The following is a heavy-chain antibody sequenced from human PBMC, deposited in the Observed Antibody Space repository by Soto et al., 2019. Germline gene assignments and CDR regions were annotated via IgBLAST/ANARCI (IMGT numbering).Heavy chain of an antibody. CDR3: ARGTFSQGGVALAGNCDY. V-gene: IGHV4-59*01. Sequence: SDTLSLTCTVSGGSISSYYWSWIRQPPGKGLEWIGYISYTRSINYNPSLESRVAISVDTSKNQFSLKLYSVTAADTAVYYCARGTFSQGGVALAGNCDYWGQGALVTVSS. D-gene: IGHD6-19*01. CDR1: GGSISSYY. J-gene: IGHJ4*02. CDR2: ISYTRSI.